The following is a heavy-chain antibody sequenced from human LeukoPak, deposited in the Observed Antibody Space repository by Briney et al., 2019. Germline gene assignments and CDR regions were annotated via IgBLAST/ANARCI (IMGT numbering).Heavy chain of an antibody. CDR2: IYPGDSDT. J-gene: IGHJ4*02. V-gene: IGHV5-51*01. D-gene: IGHD3-10*01. Sequence: HGEPLKISCKGSGYSFTSYWIGWVRKMPGKGLEWMGIIYPGDSDTRYSPSFQGQVTISADKSISTAYLQWSSLKASDTAMYYCARLYYGSGSYYRRASKLGYYFDYWGQGTLVTVSS. CDR3: ARLYYGSGSYYRRASKLGYYFDY. CDR1: GYSFTSYW.